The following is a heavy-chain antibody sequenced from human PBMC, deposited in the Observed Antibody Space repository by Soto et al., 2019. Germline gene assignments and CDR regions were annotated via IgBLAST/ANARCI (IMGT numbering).Heavy chain of an antibody. D-gene: IGHD6-13*01. V-gene: IGHV3-23*01. CDR1: GFTFSSYA. CDR2: TTGSGGVT. CDR3: AKDQGSSWYEIDY. Sequence: PGGSLRLSCTASGFTFSSYAMNWVRQAPGKGLEWVSATTGSGGVTYYADSVKGRFTISRDNSKNTLYLQMNSLRAEDTAVYYCAKDQGSSWYEIDYWGQGTLVTVSS. J-gene: IGHJ4*02.